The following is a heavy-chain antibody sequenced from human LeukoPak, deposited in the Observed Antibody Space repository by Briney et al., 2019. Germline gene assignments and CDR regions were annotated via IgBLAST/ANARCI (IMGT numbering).Heavy chain of an antibody. CDR2: IFHGGNT. CDR1: GYSLSSGFH. V-gene: IGHV4-38-2*01. D-gene: IGHD2-15*01. Sequence: SETLSLTCAVSGYSLSSGFHWGWLRQSPGKGLEWIGIIFHGGNTYYNPSLESRVTISVDTSMNQFSLRVTSVTAADTAGYYCARTRYCSGATCYSPGLFDPWGQGTLVTVSS. CDR3: ARTRYCSGATCYSPGLFDP. J-gene: IGHJ5*02.